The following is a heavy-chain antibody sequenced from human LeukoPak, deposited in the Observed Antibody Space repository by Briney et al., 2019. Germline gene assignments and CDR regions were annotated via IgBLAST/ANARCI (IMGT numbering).Heavy chain of an antibody. Sequence: SVKVSCKASGGTFSSYAISWVRQAPGQGLEWMGGIIPIFGTANYAQKFQGRVTITADESTSTAYMELSSLRSEDTAVYYCARCPNLDYYYYYMDVWGKGTTVTVSS. CDR3: ARCPNLDYYYYYMDV. CDR2: IIPIFGTA. J-gene: IGHJ6*03. V-gene: IGHV1-69*13. CDR1: GGTFSSYA.